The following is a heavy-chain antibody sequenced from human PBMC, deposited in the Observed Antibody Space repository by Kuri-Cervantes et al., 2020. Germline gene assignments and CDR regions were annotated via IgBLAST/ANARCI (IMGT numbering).Heavy chain of an antibody. Sequence: SETLSLTCAVSGGSISSSNWWSWVRQPPGKGLEWIGEIYHSGSTNYNPSLKSRVTISVDKSKNQFSLKLSSVTAADTAVYYCARFAVRGVKPNYYYGMDVWGQGTMVTVSS. CDR3: ARFAVRGVKPNYYYGMDV. CDR1: GGSISSSNW. D-gene: IGHD3-10*01. V-gene: IGHV4-4*02. CDR2: IYHSGST. J-gene: IGHJ6*02.